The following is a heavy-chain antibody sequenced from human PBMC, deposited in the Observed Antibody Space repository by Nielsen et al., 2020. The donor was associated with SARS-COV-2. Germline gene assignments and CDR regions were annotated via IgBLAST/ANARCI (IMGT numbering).Heavy chain of an antibody. J-gene: IGHJ5*02. Sequence: GSLRLSCAVYGGSFSGYYWSWIRQPPGKGLEWIGEINHSGSTNYNPSLKSRVTISVDTSKNQFSLKLSSVTAADTAVYYCARGQAWYSSSWYPYNWFDPWGQGSLVTVSS. V-gene: IGHV4-34*01. D-gene: IGHD6-13*01. CDR3: ARGQAWYSSSWYPYNWFDP. CDR1: GGSFSGYY. CDR2: INHSGST.